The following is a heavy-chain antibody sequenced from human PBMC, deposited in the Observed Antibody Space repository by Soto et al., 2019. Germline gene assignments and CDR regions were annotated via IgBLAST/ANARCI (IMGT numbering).Heavy chain of an antibody. CDR1: GFTFTNAW. Sequence: EVQLVESGGGLVKPGGSLRLSCAASGFTFTNAWMSWVRQAPGKGLEWVGRIKTKTDGGTADYAAPVKGRFIISRDDSKNTLYLQMNSLKTEDTSIYSCTTVDYIVVVTPIRWGQGTLVTVSS. CDR2: IKTKTDGGTA. D-gene: IGHD2-21*02. J-gene: IGHJ4*02. V-gene: IGHV3-15*01. CDR3: TTVDYIVVVTPIR.